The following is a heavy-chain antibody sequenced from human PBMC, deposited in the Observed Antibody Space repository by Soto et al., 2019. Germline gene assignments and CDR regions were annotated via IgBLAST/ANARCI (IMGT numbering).Heavy chain of an antibody. J-gene: IGHJ6*02. V-gene: IGHV4-34*01. CDR1: GGSFSGYY. CDR3: ARWERYYDFWSGYYASYGMDV. D-gene: IGHD3-3*01. Sequence: QVQLQQWGAGLLKPSETLSLTCAVYGGSFSGYYWSWIRQPPGKGLEWIGEINHSGSTNYNPSLHSRVTISVDSSKSQFSLKRSSATAADTAVYYCARWERYYDFWSGYYASYGMDVWGQGTTVTVSS. CDR2: INHSGST.